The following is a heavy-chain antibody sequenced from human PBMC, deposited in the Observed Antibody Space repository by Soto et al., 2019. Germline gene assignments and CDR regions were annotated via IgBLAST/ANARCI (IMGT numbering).Heavy chain of an antibody. J-gene: IGHJ6*02. V-gene: IGHV1-46*01. CDR2: INPSGGST. CDR3: AREIEVATIAMGFYYGMDV. Sequence: ASVKVSCKASGYTFTSYYMHWLRQSPGQGLEWMGIINPSGGSTSYAQKFQVRVTMTRDTSTSTVYMQLSSLRSEDTAVYYCAREIEVATIAMGFYYGMDVWGQGTTVTVSS. CDR1: GYTFTSYY. D-gene: IGHD5-12*01.